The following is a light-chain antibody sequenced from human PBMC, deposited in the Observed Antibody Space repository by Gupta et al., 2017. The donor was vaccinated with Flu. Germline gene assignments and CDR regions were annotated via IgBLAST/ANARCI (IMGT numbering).Light chain of an antibody. V-gene: IGKV1-5*03. CDR3: QQDDTYWT. J-gene: IGKJ1*01. CDR2: KAS. Sequence: PSTLSAYVGDRVTIAGRASQSISNWLVWYQQKPGKAPKLLIYKASRLETGVPSRFSGSGSGTEFTLTSSSLQPDDFATYYCQQDDTYWTFGQGTKVEIK. CDR1: QSISNW.